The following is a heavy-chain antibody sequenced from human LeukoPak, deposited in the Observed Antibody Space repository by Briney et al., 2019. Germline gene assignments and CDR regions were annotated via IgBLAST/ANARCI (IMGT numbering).Heavy chain of an antibody. Sequence: SETLSLTCTVSGGSISSYYWSWIRQPPGKGLEWIGYIYYSGSTNYNPSLKSRVTISVDTSKNQFSLKLSSVTAADTVVYYCARDSSYDSSGYFDYWGQGTLVTVSS. V-gene: IGHV4-59*01. D-gene: IGHD3-22*01. J-gene: IGHJ4*02. CDR3: ARDSSYDSSGYFDY. CDR2: IYYSGST. CDR1: GGSISSYY.